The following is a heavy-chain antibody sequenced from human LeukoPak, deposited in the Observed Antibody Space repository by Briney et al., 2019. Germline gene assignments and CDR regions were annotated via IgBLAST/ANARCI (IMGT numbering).Heavy chain of an antibody. D-gene: IGHD2-15*01. V-gene: IGHV4-39*07. CDR3: ARSSGGYCSGGSCYLI. CDR2: INHSGST. CDR1: GDSISSSSYY. J-gene: IGHJ4*02. Sequence: PSETLSLTCTVSGDSISSSSYYWGWIRQPPGKGLEWIGEINHSGSTNYNPSLKSRVTISVDTSKNQFSLKLSSVTAADTAVYYCARSSGGYCSGGSCYLIWGQGTLVTVSS.